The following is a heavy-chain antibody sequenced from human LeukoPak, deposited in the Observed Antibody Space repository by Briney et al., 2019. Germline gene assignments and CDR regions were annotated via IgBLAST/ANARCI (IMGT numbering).Heavy chain of an antibody. D-gene: IGHD6-19*01. CDR3: ARGRRGWPVERNWFDP. J-gene: IGHJ5*02. V-gene: IGHV4-34*01. CDR2: INHSGST. CDR1: GGSFSGYY. Sequence: PSETLSPTCAVYGGSFSGYYWSWIRQPPGKGLEWIGEINHSGSTNYNPSLKSRVTISVDTSKNQFALKLSSVAAADTAVYYCARGRRGWPVERNWFDPWGQGTLVTVSS.